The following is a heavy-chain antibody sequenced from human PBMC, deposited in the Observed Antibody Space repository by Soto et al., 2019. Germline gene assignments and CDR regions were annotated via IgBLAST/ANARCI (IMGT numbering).Heavy chain of an antibody. CDR3: ARAVEGVVPAAEPHDAFDI. J-gene: IGHJ3*02. Sequence: GGSLRLSCAASGFTFSSYWMHWVRQAPGKGLVWVSRINSDGSSTSYADSVKGRFTISRDNSKNTLYLQMNSLRAEDTAVYYCARAVEGVVPAAEPHDAFDIWGQGTMVTVSS. CDR1: GFTFSSYW. D-gene: IGHD2-2*01. CDR2: INSDGSST. V-gene: IGHV3-74*01.